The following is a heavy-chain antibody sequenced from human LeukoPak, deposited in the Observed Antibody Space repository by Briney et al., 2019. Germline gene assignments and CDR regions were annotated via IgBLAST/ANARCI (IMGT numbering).Heavy chain of an antibody. CDR1: GFTFSSYG. D-gene: IGHD2-2*01. CDR2: IWYDGSNK. V-gene: IGHV3-33*01. J-gene: IGHJ6*02. Sequence: GGSLRLSCAASGFTFSSYGMHWVRQAPGKGLEWVAVIWYDGSNKYYADSVKGRFTISRDNSKNTLYLQMNSLRAEDTAVYYCARDLADIVVVPAATYYYGMDVWGQGATVTVSS. CDR3: ARDLADIVVVPAATYYYGMDV.